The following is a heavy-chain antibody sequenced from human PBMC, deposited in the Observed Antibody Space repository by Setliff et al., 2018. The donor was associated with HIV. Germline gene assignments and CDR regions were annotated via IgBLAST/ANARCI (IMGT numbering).Heavy chain of an antibody. D-gene: IGHD7-27*01. CDR1: GFSFSSYG. V-gene: IGHV3-30*18. Sequence: GESLKISCAASGFSFSSYGMHWVRQAPGKGLEWVALMSYDGGNKFYADSVKGQFTISRDNSKNTLHLQMNSLRPEDTAVYYCAKDPTSHWGYYMDVWGKGTTVTVSS. CDR2: MSYDGGNK. J-gene: IGHJ6*03. CDR3: AKDPTSHWGYYMDV.